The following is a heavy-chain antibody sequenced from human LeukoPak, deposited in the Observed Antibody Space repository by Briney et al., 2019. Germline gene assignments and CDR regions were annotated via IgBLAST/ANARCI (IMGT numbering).Heavy chain of an antibody. J-gene: IGHJ6*02. CDR1: GYTFTSYG. Sequence: ASVKVSCKASGYTFTSYGISWVRQAPGQGLEWMGWISAYNGNTNYAQKLQGRVTMTTDTSTSTAYMELRSLRSDDTAVYYCARDFRAIFGVAGTHYYYYYGMDVWGQGTTVTVSS. CDR2: ISAYNGNT. V-gene: IGHV1-18*01. CDR3: ARDFRAIFGVAGTHYYYYYGMDV. D-gene: IGHD3-3*01.